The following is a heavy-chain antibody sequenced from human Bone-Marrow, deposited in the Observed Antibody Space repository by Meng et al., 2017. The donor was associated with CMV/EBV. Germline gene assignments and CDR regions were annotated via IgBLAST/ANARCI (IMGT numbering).Heavy chain of an antibody. V-gene: IGHV3-9*01. D-gene: IGHD6-13*01. J-gene: IGHJ4*02. Sequence: GGSLRLSCAASGFTFDDYAMHWVRQAPGKGLEWVSGISWNSGSIGYADSVKGRFTISRDNAKNSLYLQMNSLRAEDTSVYYCTRDSFPRYGSSPSGYWGQGTLVTVSS. CDR3: TRDSFPRYGSSPSGY. CDR2: ISWNSGSI. CDR1: GFTFDDYA.